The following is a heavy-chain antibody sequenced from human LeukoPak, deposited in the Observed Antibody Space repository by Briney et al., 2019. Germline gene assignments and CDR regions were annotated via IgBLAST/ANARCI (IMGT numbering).Heavy chain of an antibody. Sequence: PGGSLRLSCATSGFSFSSYAMSWVSQAPGKGLEWVSAMSSSDDGRYYAASVRGRFTISRDTSRSTLYLQMNSLRAEDAAVYYCAKAPVTSCRGAFCYPFDYWGQGTLVTVSS. CDR3: AKAPVTSCRGAFCYPFDY. CDR1: GFSFSSYA. V-gene: IGHV3-23*01. J-gene: IGHJ4*02. CDR2: MSSSDDGR. D-gene: IGHD2-15*01.